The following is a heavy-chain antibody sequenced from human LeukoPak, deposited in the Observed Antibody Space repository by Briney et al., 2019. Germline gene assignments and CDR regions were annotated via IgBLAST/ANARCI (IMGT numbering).Heavy chain of an antibody. CDR2: FIPIFGTA. CDR1: GGTFSSYA. V-gene: IGHV1-69*05. Sequence: ASVKVSCKASGGTFSSYAISWVRQAPGQGLEWMGGFIPIFGTANYAQKFQGRVTITTDESTTTAYMELSSLRSEDTAVYSCARSRTIPAYSSSWYEDYWGQGTLVTVSS. J-gene: IGHJ4*02. CDR3: ARSRTIPAYSSSWYEDY. D-gene: IGHD6-13*01.